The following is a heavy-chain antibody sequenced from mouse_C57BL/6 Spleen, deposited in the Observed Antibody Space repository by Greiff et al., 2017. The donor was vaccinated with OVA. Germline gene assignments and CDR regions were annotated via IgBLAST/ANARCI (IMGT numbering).Heavy chain of an antibody. CDR2: IDPETGGT. Sequence: VQLQQSGAELVRPGASVTLSCKASGYTFTDYEMHWVKQTPVHGLEWIGAIDPETGGTAYNQKFKGKAILTADKSSSTAYMELRSLTSEDSAVYYCTRWSTTVVHWYFDVWGTGTTVTVSS. V-gene: IGHV1-15*01. CDR3: TRWSTTVVHWYFDV. D-gene: IGHD1-1*01. J-gene: IGHJ1*03. CDR1: GYTFTDYE.